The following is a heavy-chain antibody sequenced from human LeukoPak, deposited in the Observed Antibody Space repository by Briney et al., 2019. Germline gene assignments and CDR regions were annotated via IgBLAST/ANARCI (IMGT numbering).Heavy chain of an antibody. V-gene: IGHV1-69*04. Sequence: GASVKVSCKASGGTFSSYAISWVRQAPGQGLEWMGRIIPILGIANYAQKFQGRVTITTDKSTSTAYMELSSLRSEDTAVYYCARDFLGSGSLVWPHYYYGMDVWGQGTTVTVSS. D-gene: IGHD3-10*01. CDR3: ARDFLGSGSLVWPHYYYGMDV. CDR1: GGTFSSYA. CDR2: IIPILGIA. J-gene: IGHJ6*02.